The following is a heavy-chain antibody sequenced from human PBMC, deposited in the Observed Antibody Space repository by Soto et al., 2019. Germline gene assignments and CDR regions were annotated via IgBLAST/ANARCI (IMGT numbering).Heavy chain of an antibody. CDR3: AKFFVETGGSSGWPWSFHF. J-gene: IGHJ4*02. CDR2: ISGTGGTT. V-gene: IGHV3-23*01. CDR1: GFTFSSYA. Sequence: EVQLLESGGGLVQPGGSLRLSCAASGFTFSSYAMSWVRQAPGKGLEWVSAISGTGGTTYYADSVKGRFTISRDNSRNTLHLPMNSLRAEDTAIYYCAKFFVETGGSSGWPWSFHFWGQGTLVTVSS. D-gene: IGHD6-25*01.